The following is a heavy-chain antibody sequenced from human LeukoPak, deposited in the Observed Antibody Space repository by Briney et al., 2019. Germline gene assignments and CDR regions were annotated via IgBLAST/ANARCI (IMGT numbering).Heavy chain of an antibody. CDR1: GGTFRNYA. CDR2: IIPMGDTT. V-gene: IGHV1-69*04. D-gene: IGHD1-7*01. J-gene: IGHJ5*02. CDR3: AREITGTNPNWFDP. Sequence: SVKVSCKASGGTFRNYAISWVRQAPGQGLEWMGRIIPMGDTTWYAQKFQGSVTIMADKSTSIAYMELSSLRSEDTAVYYCAREITGTNPNWFDPWGQGTLVTVSS.